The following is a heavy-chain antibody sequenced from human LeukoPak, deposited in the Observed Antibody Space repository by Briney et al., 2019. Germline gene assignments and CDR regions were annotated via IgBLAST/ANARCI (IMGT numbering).Heavy chain of an antibody. Sequence: ASVKVSCKVSGYTLTELSMHWVRQAPGKGLEWMGRIIPILGIANYAQKFQGRVTITADKSTSTAYMELSSLRSEDTAVYYCARDGDYDSSGPMSWGQGTLVTVSS. CDR2: IIPILGIA. D-gene: IGHD3-22*01. V-gene: IGHV1-69*04. CDR3: ARDGDYDSSGPMS. J-gene: IGHJ4*02. CDR1: GYTLTELS.